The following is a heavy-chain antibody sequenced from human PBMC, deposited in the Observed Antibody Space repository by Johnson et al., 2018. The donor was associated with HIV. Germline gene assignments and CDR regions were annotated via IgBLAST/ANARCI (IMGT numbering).Heavy chain of an antibody. Sequence: QVQLVESGGGVVQPGRSLRLSCVASGINFKTYAMHWVRQAPGKGLEWVAVISYDGINKYYPDSVKGRFTISRDNSKNTLYLQIDSLRAEDTAVDHGASPPADGGGDICYAFEVWGQGTMVTGSS. V-gene: IGHV3-30-3*01. D-gene: IGHD2-21*02. CDR3: ASPPADGGGDICYAFEV. J-gene: IGHJ3*01. CDR1: GINFKTYA. CDR2: ISYDGINK.